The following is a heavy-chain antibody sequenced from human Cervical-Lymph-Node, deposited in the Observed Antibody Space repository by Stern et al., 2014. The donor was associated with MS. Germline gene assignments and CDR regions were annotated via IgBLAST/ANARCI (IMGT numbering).Heavy chain of an antibody. CDR2: IYPGDSDT. CDR1: GYSFTSYW. CDR3: ARRSYSSGWTSYYYYGMDV. V-gene: IGHV5-51*01. J-gene: IGHJ6*02. D-gene: IGHD6-19*01. Sequence: EVQLVQSGAEVKKPGESLKISCKGSGYSFTSYWIGWVRQMPGKGLEWMGIIYPGDSDTRYSPSFQGQGPISADKSISTACLQWSSLKASDTAMYYCARRSYSSGWTSYYYYGMDVWGQGTTVTVS.